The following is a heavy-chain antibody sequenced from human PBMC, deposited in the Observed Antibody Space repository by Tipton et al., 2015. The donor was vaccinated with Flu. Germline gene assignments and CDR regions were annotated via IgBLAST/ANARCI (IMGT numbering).Heavy chain of an antibody. J-gene: IGHJ3*02. CDR1: GYSFTVHY. Sequence: QVQLVQSGAELKKPGASVKVSCKGSGYSFTVHYMHWVRQAPGQGLEWMGWINPNDNGTRYPQKFQGRVTMTRDTSISTVYMELSRLSYDDTAVYYCARDGAVYQGAFDMWGQGTMVTVSS. V-gene: IGHV1-2*02. CDR3: ARDGAVYQGAFDM. D-gene: IGHD5/OR15-5a*01. CDR2: INPNDNGT.